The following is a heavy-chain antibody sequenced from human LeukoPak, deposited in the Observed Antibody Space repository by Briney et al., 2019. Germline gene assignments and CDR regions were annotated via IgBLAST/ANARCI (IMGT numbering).Heavy chain of an antibody. D-gene: IGHD3-10*01. Sequence: SETLSLTSTVSGYSISSGYYWGWIRQPPGKGLEWIGSIYHSGSTYYNPSLKSRVTISVDTSKNQFSLKLSSVTAADTAVYYCARGLRGVPYYFDYWGQGTLVTVSS. CDR2: IYHSGST. CDR3: ARGLRGVPYYFDY. CDR1: GYSISSGYY. V-gene: IGHV4-38-2*02. J-gene: IGHJ4*02.